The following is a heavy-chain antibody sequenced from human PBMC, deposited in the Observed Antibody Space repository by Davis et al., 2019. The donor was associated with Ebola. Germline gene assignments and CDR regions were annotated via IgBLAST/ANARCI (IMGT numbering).Heavy chain of an antibody. D-gene: IGHD3-9*01. CDR2: IYYSGST. CDR3: ARSGSYYDILTGYYLDSYYGMDV. CDR1: GGSISSGGYS. J-gene: IGHJ6*04. Sequence: MPGGSLRLSCAVSGGSISSGGYSWSWIRQPPGKGLEWIGYIYYSGSTNYNPSLKSRVTISVDTSKNQFSLKLSSVTAADTAVYYCARSGSYYDILTGYYLDSYYGMDVWGKGTTVTVSS. V-gene: IGHV4-61*08.